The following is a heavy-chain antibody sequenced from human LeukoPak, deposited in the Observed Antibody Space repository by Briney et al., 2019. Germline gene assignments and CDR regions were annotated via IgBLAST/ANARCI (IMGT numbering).Heavy chain of an antibody. D-gene: IGHD6-19*01. V-gene: IGHV3-23*01. Sequence: VGSLRPSCAASGFTSSSYAMSWGRQAPEKGEWWGSAICGSGGSTYYADSEKGRFTISRDNSKNTLYLQMNSLRAEDTAVYYCAKAGLQGIAVADGFDYWGQGTLVTVSS. J-gene: IGHJ4*02. CDR2: ICGSGGST. CDR3: AKAGLQGIAVADGFDY. CDR1: GFTSSSYA.